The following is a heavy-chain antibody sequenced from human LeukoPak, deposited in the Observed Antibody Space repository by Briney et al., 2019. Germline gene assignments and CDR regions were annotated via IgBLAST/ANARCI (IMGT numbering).Heavy chain of an antibody. D-gene: IGHD1-26*01. J-gene: IGHJ4*02. Sequence: PEGSLRLSCAASGFTFSSYAMSWVRQTPEKGLEWVANIKQDGYEKYYVDSVKGRFTISRDNAKNSLYLQMNSLRADDTAIYYCARDKIVGPTTLDYWGQGTLVTVSS. CDR2: IKQDGYEK. V-gene: IGHV3-7*01. CDR1: GFTFSSYA. CDR3: ARDKIVGPTTLDY.